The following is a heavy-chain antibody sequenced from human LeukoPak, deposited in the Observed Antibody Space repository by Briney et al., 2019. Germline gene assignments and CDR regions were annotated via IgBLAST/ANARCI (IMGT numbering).Heavy chain of an antibody. Sequence: GGSLRLSCAASGFTVSSNYMSWVRQAPGKGLEWVSVIYSGGSTYYADSVKGRFTISRDNSKNTLYLQMNSLRAEDTAVYYCARGGYQLLFSPLDYWGQGTLVTVSS. V-gene: IGHV3-53*01. D-gene: IGHD2-2*01. J-gene: IGHJ4*02. CDR3: ARGGYQLLFSPLDY. CDR1: GFTVSSNY. CDR2: IYSGGST.